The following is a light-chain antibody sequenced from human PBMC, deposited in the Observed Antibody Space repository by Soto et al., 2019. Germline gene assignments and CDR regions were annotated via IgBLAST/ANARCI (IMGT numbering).Light chain of an antibody. CDR2: DVT. J-gene: IGLJ1*01. CDR3: CSHAGSYTYV. Sequence: QSALTQPRSVSGSPGQSLTISCTGTSSDVGGYNYVSWYQQYPGKVPKLMIYDVTKRPSGVPDRFSGSKSGNTASLTISGLQAEDEADYYCCSHAGSYTYVFRTGTKLTVL. CDR1: SSDVGGYNY. V-gene: IGLV2-11*01.